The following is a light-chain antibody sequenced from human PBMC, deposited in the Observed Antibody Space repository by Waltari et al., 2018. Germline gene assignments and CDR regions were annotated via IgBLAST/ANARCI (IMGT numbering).Light chain of an antibody. CDR2: YDS. V-gene: IGLV3-21*04. CDR3: QVWDSSSASVV. Sequence: YVLTQPPSVSVAPGETASLTCGGRNIETKGVQWYQQKAGQAPVLVIYYDSDRPSGIPERFSGSNSGNPATLTISRVEAGDEADYYCQVWDSSSASVVFGDGSRLTVL. CDR1: NIETKG. J-gene: IGLJ2*01.